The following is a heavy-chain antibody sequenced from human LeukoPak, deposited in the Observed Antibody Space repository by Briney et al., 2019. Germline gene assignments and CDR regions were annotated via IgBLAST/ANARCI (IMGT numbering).Heavy chain of an antibody. CDR3: ATHCSSTSCPGY. CDR2: IWYDGSNK. Sequence: PGGSLRLSCAASGFTFSSYGMHWVRQAPGKGLEWVAVIWYDGSNKYYADSVKGRFTISRDNSKNTLYLQMNSLRAEDTAVYYCATHCSSTSCPGYWGQETLVTVSS. J-gene: IGHJ4*02. D-gene: IGHD2-2*01. CDR1: GFTFSSYG. V-gene: IGHV3-33*01.